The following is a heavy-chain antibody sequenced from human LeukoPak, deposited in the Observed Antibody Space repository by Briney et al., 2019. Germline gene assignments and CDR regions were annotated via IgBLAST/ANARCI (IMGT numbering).Heavy chain of an antibody. V-gene: IGHV3-21*01. Sequence: TPGGSLRLSCAASGFTFSSYSMNWVRQAPGKGLEWVSSISSSGSYIYYADSVKGRFTISRDNAKNSLHLQMNSLRAEDTAVYYCARDRDYGDYDPYYFDYWGQGTLVTVSS. CDR3: ARDRDYGDYDPYYFDY. CDR1: GFTFSSYS. CDR2: ISSSGSYI. J-gene: IGHJ4*02. D-gene: IGHD4-17*01.